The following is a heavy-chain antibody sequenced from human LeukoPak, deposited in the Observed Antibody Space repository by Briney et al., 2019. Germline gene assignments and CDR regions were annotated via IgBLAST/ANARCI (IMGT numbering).Heavy chain of an antibody. CDR3: AKGVYFDWLFDWIDY. D-gene: IGHD3-9*01. CDR2: ISWNSGSI. CDR1: GFTFDDYA. J-gene: IGHJ4*02. Sequence: PGGSLRLSCAASGFTFDDYAMHWVRQAPGKGLEWVSGISWNSGSIGYADSVKGRFTISRDNAKNSLYLQMNSLRAEDMALYYCAKGVYFDWLFDWIDYWGQGTLVTVSS. V-gene: IGHV3-9*03.